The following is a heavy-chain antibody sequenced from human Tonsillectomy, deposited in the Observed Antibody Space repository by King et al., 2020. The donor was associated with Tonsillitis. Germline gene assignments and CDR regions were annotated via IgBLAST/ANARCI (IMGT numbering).Heavy chain of an antibody. J-gene: IGHJ4*02. CDR2: IIPIFGTA. D-gene: IGHD3-22*01. Sequence: QLVQSGAEVKKPGSSVKVSCKASGGTFSSYAISWVRQAPGQGLEWMGGIIPIFGTANYAQTLQGRVTITADESTSTAYMELSSLRSEDTAVYYCASDENYYDSSGYYFHMDFWGQGTLVTVSS. V-gene: IGHV1-69*12. CDR3: ASDENYYDSSGYYFHMDF. CDR1: GGTFSSYA.